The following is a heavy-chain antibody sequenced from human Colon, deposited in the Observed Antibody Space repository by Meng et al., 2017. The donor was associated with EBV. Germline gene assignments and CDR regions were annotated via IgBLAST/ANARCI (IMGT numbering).Heavy chain of an antibody. Sequence: QVELQKSGPGLVKPSEALSLTCTVSGGSIGSYYLSWIRQPPGKGLEWIWYIYYSGSTNYNPSLKSRVTISVDTSKNQFSLKLSSVTAADTAVYYCARHFINWFDPWGQGTLVTVSS. V-gene: IGHV4-59*08. CDR1: GGSIGSYY. J-gene: IGHJ5*02. CDR2: IYYSGST. CDR3: ARHFINWFDP.